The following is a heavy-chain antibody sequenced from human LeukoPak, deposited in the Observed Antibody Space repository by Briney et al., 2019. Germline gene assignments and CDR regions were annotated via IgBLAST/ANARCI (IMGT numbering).Heavy chain of an antibody. V-gene: IGHV4-39*01. CDR1: GGSISSSSYY. CDR2: IYYSGST. CDR3: AAPSGEGATGY. D-gene: IGHD1-26*01. Sequence: PSETLSLTCTVSGGSISSSSYYWGWIRQPPGKGLEWIGSIYYSGSTYYNPSLKSRVTISVDTSKNQFSLKLSSVTAADTAVHYCAAPSGEGATGYWGQGTLVTVSS. J-gene: IGHJ4*02.